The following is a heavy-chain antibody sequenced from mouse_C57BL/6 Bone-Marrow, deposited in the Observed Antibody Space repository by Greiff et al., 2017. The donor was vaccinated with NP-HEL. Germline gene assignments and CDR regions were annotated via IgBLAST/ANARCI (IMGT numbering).Heavy chain of an antibody. D-gene: IGHD4-1*01. J-gene: IGHJ2*01. CDR1: GYTFTSYG. CDR2: IYPRSGNT. CDR3: ARNWDGYYFDY. V-gene: IGHV1-81*01. Sequence: VQLQQSGAELARPGASVKLSCKASGYTFTSYGISWVKQRTGQGLEWIGEIYPRSGNTYYNEKFKGKATLTADKSSSTAYMELRSRTSEDSAVYCCARNWDGYYFDYWGQGTTLTVSS.